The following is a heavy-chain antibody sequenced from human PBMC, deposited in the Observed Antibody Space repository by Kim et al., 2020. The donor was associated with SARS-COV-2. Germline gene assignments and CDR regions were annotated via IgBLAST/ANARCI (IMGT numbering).Heavy chain of an antibody. CDR2: IYYSGST. Sequence: SETLSLTCTVSGGSISSSSYYWGWIRHPPGKGLEWIGSIYYSGSTYYNPSIKSRVTISVDTSKNQFSLKLSSVTAADTAVYYCAAPSSGWKYYYYGMDVWGQGTTVTVSS. D-gene: IGHD6-19*01. CDR3: AAPSSGWKYYYYGMDV. CDR1: GGSISSSSYY. J-gene: IGHJ6*02. V-gene: IGHV4-39*01.